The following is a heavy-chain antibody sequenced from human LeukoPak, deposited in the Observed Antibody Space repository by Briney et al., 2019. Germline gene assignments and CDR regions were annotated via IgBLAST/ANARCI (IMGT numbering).Heavy chain of an antibody. CDR3: ARHGPSYYFDY. V-gene: IGHV3-7*03. J-gene: IGHJ4*02. Sequence: GGSLRLSCAASGFSFSNYWMTWVRQAPGKGLEWVANIKPDGSQQYYVDSMKGRSTISRDNAKNSLYLQMNSLRTEDTAVYYCARHGPSYYFDYWGQGTLVTVSS. CDR1: GFSFSNYW. CDR2: IKPDGSQQ. D-gene: IGHD3-16*01.